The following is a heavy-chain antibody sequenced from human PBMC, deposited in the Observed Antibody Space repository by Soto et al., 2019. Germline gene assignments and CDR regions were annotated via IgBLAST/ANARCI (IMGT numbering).Heavy chain of an antibody. D-gene: IGHD6-19*01. V-gene: IGHV3-21*01. Sequence: GGSLRLSCAASGFTFSSYSMNWVRQAPGKGLEWVSSISSSSSYIYYADSVKGRFTISRDNAKNSLYLQMNSLRAEDTAVYYCAGGYSSGWSLTYYYGMDVWGQGTTVTVSS. CDR2: ISSSSSYI. CDR3: AGGYSSGWSLTYYYGMDV. CDR1: GFTFSSYS. J-gene: IGHJ6*02.